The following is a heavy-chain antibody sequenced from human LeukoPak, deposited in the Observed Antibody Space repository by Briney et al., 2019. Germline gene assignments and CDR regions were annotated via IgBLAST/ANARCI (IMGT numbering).Heavy chain of an antibody. V-gene: IGHV3-7*01. J-gene: IGHJ6*03. CDR1: GFTFSSYW. CDR3: ARHSYYYYYHMDV. D-gene: IGHD2-15*01. Sequence: GGSLRLSCAASGFTFSSYWMSWVRQAPGKGLEWVANIKQDGSEKYYVDSVKGRFTISRDNAKSSLYLQMNSLRAEDTAVYYCARHSYYYYYHMDVWGKGTTVTVSS. CDR2: IKQDGSEK.